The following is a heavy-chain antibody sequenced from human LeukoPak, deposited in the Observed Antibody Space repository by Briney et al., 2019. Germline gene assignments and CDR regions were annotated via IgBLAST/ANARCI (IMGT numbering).Heavy chain of an antibody. CDR3: ARILGMVRGSFDY. CDR1: GFTFSSYS. D-gene: IGHD3-10*01. CDR2: ISSSSSYI. Sequence: GGSLRLSCAASGFTFSSYSMNWVRQAPGKGLEWVSSISSSSSYIYYADSVKGRFTISRDNAKNSLYLQMNSLRAEDTAVYYCARILGMVRGSFDYWGQGTLVTVSS. J-gene: IGHJ4*02. V-gene: IGHV3-21*01.